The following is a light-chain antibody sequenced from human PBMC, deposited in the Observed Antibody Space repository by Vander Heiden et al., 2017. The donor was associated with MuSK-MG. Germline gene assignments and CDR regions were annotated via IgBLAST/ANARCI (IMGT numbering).Light chain of an antibody. CDR3: QQRSNWPLT. V-gene: IGKV3-11*01. CDR2: DAS. J-gene: IGKJ4*01. Sequence: VLTQSPAPLSLSPGERATLPCRASQSVSSHLAWYQQKPGQAPRLLIYDASNRETGVPARFSGSASGTDFTLTISSLEPEDFAVYHCQQRSNWPLTFGGGTKVEIK. CDR1: QSVSSH.